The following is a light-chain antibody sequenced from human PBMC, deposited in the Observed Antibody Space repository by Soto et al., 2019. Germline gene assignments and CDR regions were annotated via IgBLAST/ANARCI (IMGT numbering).Light chain of an antibody. CDR3: QHSFRSPRR. Sequence: DIQLTQSPPSLSASVGDTVTITCRASQSVSTYLNWYQQRPGKAPSLLIYSAISLSSGVPSRFSGSGSGTDFTLTIRNLQPEDFAIYYCQHSFRSPRRFGQGTKVDFK. J-gene: IGKJ1*01. V-gene: IGKV1-39*01. CDR1: QSVSTY. CDR2: SAI.